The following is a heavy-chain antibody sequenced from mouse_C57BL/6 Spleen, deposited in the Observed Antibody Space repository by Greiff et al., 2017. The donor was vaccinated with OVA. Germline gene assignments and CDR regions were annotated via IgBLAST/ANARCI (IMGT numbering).Heavy chain of an antibody. J-gene: IGHJ4*01. CDR2: INYDGSST. CDR3: ARGQDYYSNFYAMDY. Sequence: EVQRVESEGGLVQPGSSMKLSCTASGFTFSDYYMAWVRQVPEKGLEWVANINYDGSSTYYLDSLKSRFIISRDNAKNILYLQMSSLKSEDTATYYCARGQDYYSNFYAMDYWGQGTSVTVSS. V-gene: IGHV5-16*01. D-gene: IGHD2-5*01. CDR1: GFTFSDYY.